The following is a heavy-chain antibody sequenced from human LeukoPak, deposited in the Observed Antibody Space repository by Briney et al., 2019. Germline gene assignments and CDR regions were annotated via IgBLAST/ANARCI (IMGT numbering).Heavy chain of an antibody. CDR3: ARGGRYDLSNWFDP. D-gene: IGHD3-3*01. Sequence: PSETLSLTCTVSGGSISSYYWSWIRQPPGKGLEWIGYIYYSGSTNYNPSLKSRVTISVDTSKNQFSLKLSSVTAADTAVYYCARGGRYDLSNWFDPWGQGTLVTVSS. CDR1: GGSISSYY. V-gene: IGHV4-59*01. J-gene: IGHJ5*02. CDR2: IYYSGST.